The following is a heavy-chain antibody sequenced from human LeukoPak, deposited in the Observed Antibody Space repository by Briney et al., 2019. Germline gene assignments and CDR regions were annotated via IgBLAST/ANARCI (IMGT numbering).Heavy chain of an antibody. CDR3: ARGLLGAATSYFDY. CDR2: ITYDGSNK. CDR1: GFTFSSYG. D-gene: IGHD2-15*01. Sequence: PGGSLRLSCAASGFTFSSYGMHWVRQAPGKGLEWVAAITYDGSNKYYADSVKGRFTISRDNSRNTLYLQMNSLRAEDTAVYYCARGLLGAATSYFDYWGQGTLVTVSS. J-gene: IGHJ4*02. V-gene: IGHV3-30*19.